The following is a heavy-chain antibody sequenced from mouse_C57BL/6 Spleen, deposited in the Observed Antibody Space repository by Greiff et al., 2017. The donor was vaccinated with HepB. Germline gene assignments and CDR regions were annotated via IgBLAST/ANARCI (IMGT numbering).Heavy chain of an antibody. V-gene: IGHV5-4*03. CDR2: ISDGGSYT. CDR1: GFTFSSYA. CDR3: ARGDYDGSEFFDY. J-gene: IGHJ2*01. Sequence: EVKLEESGGGLVKPGGSLKLSCAASGFTFSSYAMSWVRQTPEKRLEWVATISDGGSYTYYPDNVKGRFTISRDNAKNNLYLQMSHLKSEDTAMYYCARGDYDGSEFFDYWGQGTTLTVSS. D-gene: IGHD2-4*01.